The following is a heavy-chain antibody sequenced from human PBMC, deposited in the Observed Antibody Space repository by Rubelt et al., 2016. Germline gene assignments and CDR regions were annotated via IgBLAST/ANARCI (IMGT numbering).Heavy chain of an antibody. CDR3: ARKRGTMIVVGDDAFDI. J-gene: IGHJ3*02. CDR2: SDPSASYT. CDR1: GYSFTSYW. Sequence: EVQLVQSGAEVKKPGESLRISCKGSGYSFTSYWISWVRQMPGKGLEWMGRSDPSASYTNYSPSFQGHVTSSSDKSISPAYLQWSSLKASDTAMYYCARKRGTMIVVGDDAFDIWGQGTMVTVSS. D-gene: IGHD3-22*01. V-gene: IGHV5-10-1*01.